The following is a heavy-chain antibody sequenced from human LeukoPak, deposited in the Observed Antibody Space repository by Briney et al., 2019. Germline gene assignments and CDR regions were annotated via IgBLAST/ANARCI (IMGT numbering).Heavy chain of an antibody. CDR3: AKDRYGSGSYYNVLTY. D-gene: IGHD3-10*01. CDR2: ISYDGSNK. Sequence: GGSLRLSCAASGFTFSSYGMHWVRQAPGKGLEWVAVISYDGSNKYYADSVKGRFTISRDNSKNTLYLQMNSLRAEDTAVYYCAKDRYGSGSYYNVLTYWGQGTLVTVSS. J-gene: IGHJ4*02. CDR1: GFTFSSYG. V-gene: IGHV3-30*18.